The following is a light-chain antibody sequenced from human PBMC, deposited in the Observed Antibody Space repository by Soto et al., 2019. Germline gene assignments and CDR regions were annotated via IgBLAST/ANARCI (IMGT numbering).Light chain of an antibody. CDR2: EDK. J-gene: IGLJ2*01. V-gene: IGLV6-57*03. CDR1: SGSIASNY. CDR3: QSYDSSNDVV. Sequence: NFLLTHPHSVSESPGKTVTISCTRSSGSIASNYVQWYQQRPGSAPTTVIYEDKQRPSGVPDRFSGSIDSSSNSASLTISGLKTEDEADYYCQSYDSSNDVVFGGGTKVTVL.